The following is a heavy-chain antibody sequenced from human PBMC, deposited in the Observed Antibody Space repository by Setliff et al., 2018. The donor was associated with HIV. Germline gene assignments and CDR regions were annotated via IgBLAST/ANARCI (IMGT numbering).Heavy chain of an antibody. Sequence: GGFLRLSCAASGFTVSSNYMSWVRQAPGKGLEWVSVIYSGGSTYYADSVKGRFTISRDNSKNTLYLQMNSLRAEDTAVYYCARGWPKTAMAGPSYGMDVWGQGTTVTVSS. D-gene: IGHD5-18*01. CDR3: ARGWPKTAMAGPSYGMDV. J-gene: IGHJ6*02. V-gene: IGHV3-66*01. CDR1: GFTVSSNY. CDR2: IYSGGST.